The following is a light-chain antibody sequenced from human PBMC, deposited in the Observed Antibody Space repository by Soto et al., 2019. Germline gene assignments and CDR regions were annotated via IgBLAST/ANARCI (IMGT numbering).Light chain of an antibody. V-gene: IGKV3-20*01. CDR2: GAS. CDR1: QSVRSSY. J-gene: IGKJ2*01. Sequence: EIVLTQSPDILSLSPGERATHSCRASQSVRSSYLAWYQQRPGQAPRLLIYGASSRATGIPDRFSGDGSGTDFTLTISRLEPEDFAVYYCQQYGSSPGYTFGQGTKLEIK. CDR3: QQYGSSPGYT.